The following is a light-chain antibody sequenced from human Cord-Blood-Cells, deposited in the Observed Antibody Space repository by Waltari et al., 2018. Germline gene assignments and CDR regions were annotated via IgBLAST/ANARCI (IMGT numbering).Light chain of an antibody. CDR2: DAS. CDR3: QQRSNWPIT. V-gene: IGKV3-11*01. J-gene: IGKJ5*01. CDR1: HSVSSY. Sequence: EIVLTQSPATLSFSPGERGTLTCTASHSVSSYSAWYQQKPGQAPRLLIYDASNGATGIPARFSGSGCGTDFTLTISSLEPEDFAVYYCQQRSNWPITFGQGTRLEIK.